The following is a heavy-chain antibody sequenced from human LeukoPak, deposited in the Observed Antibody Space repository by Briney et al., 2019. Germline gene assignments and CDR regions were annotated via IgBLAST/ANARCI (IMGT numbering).Heavy chain of an antibody. D-gene: IGHD6-6*01. V-gene: IGHV5-51*01. CDR3: ARTPTQYSSSSSLFDY. CDR1: GYNFTTYW. Sequence: GESLKISCKGSGYNFTTYWIGWVRQMPGKGLEWMGIIYPGDSDTRYSPSFQGQVTISADKSISTAYLQWSSLKASDTAMYYCARTPTQYSSSSSLFDYWGQGTLVTVSS. CDR2: IYPGDSDT. J-gene: IGHJ4*02.